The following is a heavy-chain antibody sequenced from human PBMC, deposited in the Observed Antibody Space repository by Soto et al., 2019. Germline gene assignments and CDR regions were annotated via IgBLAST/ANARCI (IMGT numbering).Heavy chain of an antibody. Sequence: PSETLSLTCTVSGGYVSSGSYYWSWIRQPPGKGLEWIGYIYYSGSTNYNPSLKSRVTISVDTSKNQFSLKLSSVTAADTAVYYCARDFGYSYGHNYYYYYGMDVWGQGTTVTVSS. CDR3: ARDFGYSYGHNYYYYYGMDV. J-gene: IGHJ6*02. V-gene: IGHV4-61*01. CDR1: GGYVSSGSYY. CDR2: IYYSGST. D-gene: IGHD5-18*01.